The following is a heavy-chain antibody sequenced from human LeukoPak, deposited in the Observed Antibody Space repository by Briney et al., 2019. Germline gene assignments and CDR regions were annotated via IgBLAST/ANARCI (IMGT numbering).Heavy chain of an antibody. CDR3: ARGDFEVY. J-gene: IGHJ4*02. Sequence: GGSLRLSCGASGFTFSTYVMHWVRQAPGKGLEWVAYISYDGDNKYYADSVEGRFTISRDNSKNTLYLEMHSLRPGDTAMYYCARGDFEVYWGRGTLVTVSS. CDR1: GFTFSTYV. V-gene: IGHV3-30*01. CDR2: ISYDGDNK.